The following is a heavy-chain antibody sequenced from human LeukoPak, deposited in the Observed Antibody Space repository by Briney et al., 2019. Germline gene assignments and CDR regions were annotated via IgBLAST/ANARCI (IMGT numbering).Heavy chain of an antibody. J-gene: IGHJ3*02. V-gene: IGHV4-39*07. CDR2: IYYSGST. CDR3: ARLEILGAFDI. D-gene: IGHD1-26*01. Sequence: SETLSLTCTVSRGSISSSSYYWGWIRQPPGKGLEWIGSIYYSGSTYYNPPLKSRVTISVDTSKNQFSLKLSSVTAADTAVYYCARLEILGAFDIWGQGTMVTVSS. CDR1: RGSISSSSYY.